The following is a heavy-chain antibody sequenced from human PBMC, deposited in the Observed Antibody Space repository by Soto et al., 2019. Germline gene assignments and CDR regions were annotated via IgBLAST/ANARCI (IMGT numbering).Heavy chain of an antibody. V-gene: IGHV3-30-3*01. J-gene: IGHJ4*02. CDR1: GFTFSSYA. CDR2: ISYDGSNK. CDR3: ARDYHFYYFDY. Sequence: QVQLVESGGGVVQPGRSLRLSCAASGFTFSSYAMHWVRQAPGKGLEWVAVISYDGSNKYYADSVKGRFTISRDNSKNTLYLQMNSLRAEDTAVYYCARDYHFYYFDYWGQGTLFTVSS. D-gene: IGHD2-2*01.